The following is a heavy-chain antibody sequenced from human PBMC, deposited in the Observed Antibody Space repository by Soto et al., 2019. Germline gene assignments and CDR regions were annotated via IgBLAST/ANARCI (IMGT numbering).Heavy chain of an antibody. V-gene: IGHV4-39*01. J-gene: IGHJ2*01. Sequence: QLQLQESGPGLVKPSETLSLTCTVSGGSISSGDYWWAWIRPRPGKELEWIGIGSVYYDGTTHSNPSLMCRVIISIPTSINQVSLKLHSVNAAGPSVYYCGRQGGGDKWYFDVWGRGTLVTVSS. CDR2: VYYDGTT. CDR3: GRQGGGDKWYFDV. CDR1: GGSISSGDYW. D-gene: IGHD3-16*01.